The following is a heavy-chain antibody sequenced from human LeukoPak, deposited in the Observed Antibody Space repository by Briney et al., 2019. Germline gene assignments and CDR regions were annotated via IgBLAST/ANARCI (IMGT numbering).Heavy chain of an antibody. CDR2: MNPNSGNT. D-gene: IGHD2-2*01. CDR1: GYTFTSYD. Sequence: GASVKVSCKASGYTFTSYDINWVRQATGQGLEWMGWMNPNSGNTGYAQKFQGRVTMTTDTSTSTAYMELRSLRSDDTAVYYCARDRCGSTSCKNYYYYGMDVLGQGTTVTVSS. J-gene: IGHJ6*02. V-gene: IGHV1-8*01. CDR3: ARDRCGSTSCKNYYYYGMDV.